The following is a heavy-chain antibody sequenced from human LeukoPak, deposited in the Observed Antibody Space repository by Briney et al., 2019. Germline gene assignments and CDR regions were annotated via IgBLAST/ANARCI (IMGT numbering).Heavy chain of an antibody. J-gene: IGHJ4*02. CDR1: GGSISSYY. D-gene: IGHD6-19*01. Sequence: SETLSLTCTVAGGSISSYYWGWIRQPPGKGLEWIGYIYYSGSTNYNPPLKSRVTISVDTSKNQFSLKLSSVTAADTAVYYCERASGWYRELNYWGQGTLVTVSS. V-gene: IGHV4-59*01. CDR2: IYYSGST. CDR3: ERASGWYRELNY.